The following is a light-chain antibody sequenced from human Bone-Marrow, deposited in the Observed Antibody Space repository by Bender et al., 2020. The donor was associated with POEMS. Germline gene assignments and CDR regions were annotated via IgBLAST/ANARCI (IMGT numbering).Light chain of an antibody. J-gene: IGLJ3*02. CDR3: QSYDGITWM. CDR1: SGSIGSNY. CDR2: EDN. V-gene: IGLV6-57*02. Sequence: KFMLTQPHSVSESPGKTVTISCTGSSGSIGSNYVQWYQQRPGGAPTTVIYEDNRRPSGVPDRFSGSIDGSSNSASLTVSGLTTEDEADYYCQSYDGITWMFGGGTKLTVL.